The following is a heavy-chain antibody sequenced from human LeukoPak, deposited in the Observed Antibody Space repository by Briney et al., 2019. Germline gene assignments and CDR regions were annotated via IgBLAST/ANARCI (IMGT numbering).Heavy chain of an antibody. V-gene: IGHV4-34*01. CDR1: GGSFSGYY. Sequence: SETLSLTCAVYGGSFSGYYWSWIRQPPGKGLEWIGEINHSGSTNYNPSLKSRVTMSVDTSKNQFSLKLSSVTAADTAVYYCARDAYYDFWSDEAYYFDYWGQGTLVTVSS. D-gene: IGHD3-3*01. J-gene: IGHJ4*02. CDR2: INHSGST. CDR3: ARDAYYDFWSDEAYYFDY.